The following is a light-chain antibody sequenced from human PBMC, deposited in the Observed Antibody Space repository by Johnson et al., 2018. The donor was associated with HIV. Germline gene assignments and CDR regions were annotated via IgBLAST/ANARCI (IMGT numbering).Light chain of an antibody. J-gene: IGLJ1*01. V-gene: IGLV1-51*02. Sequence: QSVLTQPPSVSAAPGQRVTISCSGSSSNIGNNYVSWYQQLPGTAPKLLIYENNKRPSGIPDRFSGSKSGTSATLGITGLQTGDEAVSYCGTWDSSLSAGVFGAGTNVTVL. CDR3: GTWDSSLSAGV. CDR2: ENN. CDR1: SSNIGNNY.